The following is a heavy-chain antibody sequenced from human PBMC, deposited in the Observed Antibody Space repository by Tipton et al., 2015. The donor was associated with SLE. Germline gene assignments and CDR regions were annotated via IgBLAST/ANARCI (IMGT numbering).Heavy chain of an antibody. D-gene: IGHD3-3*01. CDR3: AKDLPYYDFWSGSLFDY. J-gene: IGHJ4*02. Sequence: SLRLSCAASGFTFSSYGMHWVRQAPGKGLEWVAVICYDGSNKYYADSVKGRFTISRDNSKNTLYLQMNSLRAEDTAVYYCAKDLPYYDFWSGSLFDYWGQGTLVTVSS. CDR2: ICYDGSNK. CDR1: GFTFSSYG. V-gene: IGHV3-33*06.